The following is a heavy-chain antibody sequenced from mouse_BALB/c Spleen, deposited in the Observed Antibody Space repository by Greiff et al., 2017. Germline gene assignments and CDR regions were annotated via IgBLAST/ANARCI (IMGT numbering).Heavy chain of an antibody. J-gene: IGHJ3*01. V-gene: IGHV1-12*01. CDR1: GYTFTSYN. CDR3: ARKGVYYDYDGFAY. Sequence: LQQPGAELVKPGASVKMSCKASGYTFTSYNMHWVKQTPGQGLEWIGAIYPGNGDTSYNQKFKGKATLTADKSSSTAYMQLSSLTSEDSAVYYCARKGVYYDYDGFAYWGQGTLVTVSA. CDR2: IYPGNGDT. D-gene: IGHD2-4*01.